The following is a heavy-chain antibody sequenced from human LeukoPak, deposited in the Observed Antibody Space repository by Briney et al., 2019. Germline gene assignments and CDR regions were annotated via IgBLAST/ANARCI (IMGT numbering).Heavy chain of an antibody. Sequence: GGSLRLSCAASGFTFSSYTMNWVRQAPGKGLEWVSSISSSSSYMYYADSVKGRFTISRDDAKSSLFLQMNNLRAEDTAVYYCVRGGFCSGGTCYPLNAFDIWGLGTMVTVSS. V-gene: IGHV3-21*01. CDR3: VRGGFCSGGTCYPLNAFDI. CDR2: ISSSSSYM. CDR1: GFTFSSYT. J-gene: IGHJ3*02. D-gene: IGHD2-15*01.